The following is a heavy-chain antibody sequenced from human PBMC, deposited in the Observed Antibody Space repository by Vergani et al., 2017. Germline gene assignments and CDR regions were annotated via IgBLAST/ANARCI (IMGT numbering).Heavy chain of an antibody. J-gene: IGHJ3*02. CDR2: IIPIFGTA. CDR1: GGTFSSYA. D-gene: IGHD5-24*01. Sequence: QVQLVQSGAEVKKPGSSVKVSCKASGGTFSSYAISWVRQAPGQGLEWMGGIIPIFGTANYAQKFQGRVTRTADESTSTAYMELSSLRSEDTAVYYCARRPLDGDNYFAAFDSWGQGTMVTVSS. V-gene: IGHV1-69*01. CDR3: ARRPLDGDNYFAAFDS.